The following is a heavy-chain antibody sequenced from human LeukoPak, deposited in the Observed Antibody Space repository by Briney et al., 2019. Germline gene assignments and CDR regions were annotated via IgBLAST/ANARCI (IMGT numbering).Heavy chain of an antibody. CDR1: GGSFSGYY. V-gene: IGHV4-34*01. CDR3: ARGRVKDYYGSGSYFGY. CDR2: INHSGST. D-gene: IGHD3-10*01. J-gene: IGHJ4*02. Sequence: SETLSLTCAVYGGSFSGYYWSWIRQPPGKGLEWIGEINHSGSTNYSPSLKSRVTISVDTSKNQFSLKLSSVTAADTAVYYCARGRVKDYYGSGSYFGYWGQGTLVTVSS.